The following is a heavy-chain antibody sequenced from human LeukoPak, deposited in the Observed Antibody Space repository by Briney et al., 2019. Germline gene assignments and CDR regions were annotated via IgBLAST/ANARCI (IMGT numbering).Heavy chain of an antibody. CDR1: GGSISSDY. Sequence: SETLSLTCTVSGGSISSDYWSWIRQPPGKVLEWIGYIYYSGRTNYNPSLMSRVTISGDTSKNQISLKLSSVTAADTAVYYCARVYSSSPVYYYYYMDVWGKGTTVTVSS. V-gene: IGHV4-59*01. D-gene: IGHD6-6*01. CDR2: IYYSGRT. J-gene: IGHJ6*03. CDR3: ARVYSSSPVYYYYYMDV.